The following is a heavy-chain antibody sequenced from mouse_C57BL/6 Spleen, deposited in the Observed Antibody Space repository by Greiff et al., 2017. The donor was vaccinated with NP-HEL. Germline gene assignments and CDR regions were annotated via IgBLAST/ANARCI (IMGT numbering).Heavy chain of an antibody. CDR2: ISYDGSN. V-gene: IGHV3-6*01. D-gene: IGHD1-2*01. J-gene: IGHJ3*01. Sequence: EVQLQESGPGLVKPSQSLSLTCSVTGYSITSGYYWNWIRQFPGNKLEWMGYISYDGSNNYNPSLKNRISITRDTSKNQFFLKLNSVTTEDTATYYCARDYYGQAWFAYWGQGTLVTVSA. CDR1: GYSITSGYY. CDR3: ARDYYGQAWFAY.